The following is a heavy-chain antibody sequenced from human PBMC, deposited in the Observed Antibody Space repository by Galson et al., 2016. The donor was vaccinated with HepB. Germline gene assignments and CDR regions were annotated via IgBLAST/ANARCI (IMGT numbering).Heavy chain of an antibody. Sequence: SLRLSCATSGFTFSSHAMSWVRQAPGKGLEWVSSLSSNGGDTYYADSVKGRFTISRDTSKNTLYLRMNSLRAEGTAIYYCARDRWRAKYSSLYYFDYWGQGTLVTVSS. CDR1: GFTFSSHA. D-gene: IGHD6-19*01. J-gene: IGHJ4*02. CDR2: LSSNGGDT. CDR3: ARDRWRAKYSSLYYFDY. V-gene: IGHV3-23*01.